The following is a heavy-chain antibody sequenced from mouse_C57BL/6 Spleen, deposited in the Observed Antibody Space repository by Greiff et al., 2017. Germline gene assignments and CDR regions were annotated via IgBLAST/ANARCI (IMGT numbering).Heavy chain of an antibody. D-gene: IGHD2-4*01. V-gene: IGHV5-4*01. CDR1: GFTFSSYA. Sequence: EVQVVESGGGLVKPGGSLKLSCAASGFTFSSYAMSWVRQTPEKRLEWVATISDGGSYTYYPDNVKGRFTISRDNAKNNLYLQMSHLKSEDTAMYYCAIDQDNYDYDWFAYWGQGTLVTVSA. CDR2: ISDGGSYT. J-gene: IGHJ3*01. CDR3: AIDQDNYDYDWFAY.